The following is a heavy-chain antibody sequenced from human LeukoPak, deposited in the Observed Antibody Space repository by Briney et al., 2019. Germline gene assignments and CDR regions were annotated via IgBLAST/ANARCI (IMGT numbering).Heavy chain of an antibody. J-gene: IGHJ4*02. CDR2: IYSIGTT. D-gene: IGHD4/OR15-4a*01. CDR1: GFAVSSNF. Sequence: GGSLRLSCAASGFAVSSNFMSWVRQAPGKGLEWVSVIYSIGTTFYADSVKGRFTISRDNTRNTLYLQMNSLRAEDTAVCYCARDRDYGGFDYWGQGTLVTVSS. V-gene: IGHV3-53*01. CDR3: ARDRDYGGFDY.